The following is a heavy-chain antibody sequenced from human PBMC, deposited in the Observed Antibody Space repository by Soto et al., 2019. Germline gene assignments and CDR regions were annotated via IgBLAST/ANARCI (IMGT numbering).Heavy chain of an antibody. CDR3: ARDLYYYDSSGYYYKRLFQH. CDR1: GYTFTSYA. V-gene: IGHV1-3*01. CDR2: INAGNGNT. J-gene: IGHJ1*01. D-gene: IGHD3-22*01. Sequence: ASVKVSCKASGYTFTSYAMHWVRQAPGQRLEWMGWINAGNGNTKYSQKFQGRVTITRDTSASTAYMELSSLRSEDTAVYYCARDLYYYDSSGYYYKRLFQHWGQGTLVTVSS.